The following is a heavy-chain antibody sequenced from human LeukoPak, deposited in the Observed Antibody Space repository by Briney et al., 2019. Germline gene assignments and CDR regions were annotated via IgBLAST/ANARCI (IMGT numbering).Heavy chain of an antibody. J-gene: IGHJ4*02. V-gene: IGHV3-30-3*01. CDR3: ASDLCSSTSCYSFDY. CDR2: ISYDGSNK. D-gene: IGHD2-2*02. CDR1: GFTFSNYA. Sequence: GGSLRLSCAASGFTFSNYAMHWVRQAPGKGLEWVAVISYDGSNKSYADSVKGRFTISRDNSKNTLYLQMNSLRAEDTAVYYCASDLCSSTSCYSFDYWGQGTLVTVSS.